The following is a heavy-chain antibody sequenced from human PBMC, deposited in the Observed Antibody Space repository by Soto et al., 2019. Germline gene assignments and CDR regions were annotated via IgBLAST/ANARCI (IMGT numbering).Heavy chain of an antibody. J-gene: IGHJ4*02. CDR1: VFTFTSYA. V-gene: IGHV3-23*01. Sequence: VGSLRLSCSASVFTFTSYAMGWVRQAPGKGLEWVSVVSSGGSTYYADSVTGRFTVSRDNSKNTLSLQMNSLRAEDTAVYYCAKRRGAGGHFDYWGQGALVTVSS. CDR2: VSSGGST. CDR3: AKRRGAGGHFDY. D-gene: IGHD2-15*01.